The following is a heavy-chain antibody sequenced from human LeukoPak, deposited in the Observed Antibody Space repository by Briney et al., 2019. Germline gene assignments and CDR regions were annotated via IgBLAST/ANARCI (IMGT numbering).Heavy chain of an antibody. V-gene: IGHV3-23*01. CDR1: GFTFSNYA. J-gene: IGHJ3*02. D-gene: IGHD2-2*01. Sequence: KTGGSLILSCAASGFTFSNYAMSWVRQTPGKGLEWVSTIGGGVGDTYYADSVKGRFTISRDNSKNTLYLQMNSLRAEDTAVYYCAKRSGGPAGAFDIWGQGTLVTVSA. CDR3: AKRSGGPAGAFDI. CDR2: IGGGVGDT.